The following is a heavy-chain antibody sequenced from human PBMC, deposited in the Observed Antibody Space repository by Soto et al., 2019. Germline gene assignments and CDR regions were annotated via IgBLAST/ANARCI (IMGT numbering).Heavy chain of an antibody. V-gene: IGHV4-34*01. CDR2: INHSGST. Sequence: SETLSLTCAVYGGSFSGYYWSWIRQPPGKGLEWIGEINHSGSTNYNPSLKSRVTISVDTSKNQFSLKLSSVTAADTAVYYCARGFALRLVAYYYYGMDVWGQGTTVTAP. J-gene: IGHJ6*02. D-gene: IGHD2-21*01. CDR1: GGSFSGYY. CDR3: ARGFALRLVAYYYYGMDV.